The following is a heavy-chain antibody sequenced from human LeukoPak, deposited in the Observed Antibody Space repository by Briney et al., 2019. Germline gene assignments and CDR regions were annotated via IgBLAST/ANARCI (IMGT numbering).Heavy chain of an antibody. Sequence: GRSLRLSCAASGFTFSSYAMHWVRQAPGKGLEWVAVISYDGSNKYYADSVKGRFTISRDNSKNTLYLQMNSLRAEDTAGYYCARDGVPAAKVGNWFDPWGQGTLVTVSS. D-gene: IGHD2-2*01. CDR3: ARDGVPAAKVGNWFDP. J-gene: IGHJ5*02. V-gene: IGHV3-30-3*01. CDR2: ISYDGSNK. CDR1: GFTFSSYA.